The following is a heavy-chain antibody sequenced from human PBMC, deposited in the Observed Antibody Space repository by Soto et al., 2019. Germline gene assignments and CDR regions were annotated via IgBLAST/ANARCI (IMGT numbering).Heavy chain of an antibody. CDR3: ASRDPGTSVDF. CDR1: GGSSTSNNW. D-gene: IGHD1-7*01. J-gene: IGHJ4*02. CDR2: IYRTGST. Sequence: SVIIPLTCSVSGGSSTSNNWWTWIRQPPGQGLEWIGEIYRTGSTNYNPSLKSRVTISLDKSEKQISLKVTSLTAADTAVYYCASRDPGTSVDFWGQGTLVTVSS. V-gene: IGHV4-4*02.